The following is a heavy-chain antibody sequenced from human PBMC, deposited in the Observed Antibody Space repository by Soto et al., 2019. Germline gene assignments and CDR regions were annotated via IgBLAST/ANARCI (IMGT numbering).Heavy chain of an antibody. J-gene: IGHJ5*02. CDR1: GGSFSGYY. V-gene: IGHV4-34*01. CDR3: ARRFTGIAARGWFDP. Sequence: QVQLQQWGAGLLKPSETLSLTCAVYGGSFSGYYWSWIRQPPGKGLEWIGEINHSGSTNYNPSLKSRVTISVDTSKNQFSLKLSSVTAADTAVYYCARRFTGIAARGWFDPWGQGTLVTVSS. D-gene: IGHD6-6*01. CDR2: INHSGST.